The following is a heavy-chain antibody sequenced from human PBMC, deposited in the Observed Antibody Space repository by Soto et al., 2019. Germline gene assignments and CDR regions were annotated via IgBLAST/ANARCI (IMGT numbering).Heavy chain of an antibody. V-gene: IGHV1-46*01. CDR3: ARDEGSGWTSSFDY. CDR2: INPSGGST. J-gene: IGHJ4*02. Sequence: SVKVSCKASGYTFPAYHMHWVRQAPGQGLEWMGIINPSGGSTSYAQKFQGRVTMTRDTSTSTVYMELSSLRSEDTDVYYCARDEGSGWTSSFDYWGQGTLVTVSS. CDR1: GYTFPAYH. D-gene: IGHD6-19*01.